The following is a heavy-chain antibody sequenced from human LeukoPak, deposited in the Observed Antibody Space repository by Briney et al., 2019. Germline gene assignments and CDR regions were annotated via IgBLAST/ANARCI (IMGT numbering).Heavy chain of an antibody. Sequence: GGSLRLSCTVSGFSFVSEAMSWVRQAPGRGLEWVSSISPAGGTTYYADSVKGRFTISRDNSKNTLYVQMSSLRVEDTAVYYCAKSRSESSNWALRHFDNWDQGTLVSVSS. V-gene: IGHV3-23*01. CDR2: ISPAGGTT. CDR1: GFSFVSEA. J-gene: IGHJ4*02. CDR3: AKSRSESSNWALRHFDN. D-gene: IGHD6-13*01.